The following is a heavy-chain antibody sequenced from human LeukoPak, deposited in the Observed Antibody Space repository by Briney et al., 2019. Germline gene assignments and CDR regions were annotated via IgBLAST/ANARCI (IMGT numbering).Heavy chain of an antibody. D-gene: IGHD6-13*01. Sequence: GGSLRLSCAASGFTFSSYAMSWVRQAPGKGLEWVSAISGSGGSTYYADSVKGRFTISRDNSKNTLYLQMNSLRAEDTAVYYCXKEXXXRQXLVGSRYYGXDVWGQXXTVTV. J-gene: IGHJ6*02. CDR1: GFTFSSYA. CDR3: XKEXXXRQXLVGSRYYGXDV. CDR2: ISGSGGST. V-gene: IGHV3-23*01.